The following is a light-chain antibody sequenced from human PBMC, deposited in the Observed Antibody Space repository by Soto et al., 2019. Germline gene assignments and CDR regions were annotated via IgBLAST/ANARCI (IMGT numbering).Light chain of an antibody. CDR1: QSVSSK. CDR3: QQYNNWPHT. CDR2: FAS. J-gene: IGKJ2*01. V-gene: IGKV3-15*01. Sequence: EIGMTQCPATLSVSPGERATLSCRASQSVSSKLAWFQQKPGQAPRLLIYFASTRATDIPARFSGSGSGTEFTLTISSLQSEDFAVYYCQQYNNWPHTFGQGTKVDIK.